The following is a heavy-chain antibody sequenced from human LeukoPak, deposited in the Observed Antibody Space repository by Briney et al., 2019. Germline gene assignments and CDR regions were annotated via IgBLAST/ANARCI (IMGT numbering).Heavy chain of an antibody. J-gene: IGHJ4*02. V-gene: IGHV3-7*01. CDR3: ARERFFAVDD. D-gene: IGHD3-10*01. Sequence: PGGSLRLSCAASGFTFSYYWMTWVRQAPGKGLEWVANIKQDGSEIYYVDSVKGRFTISRGNAKNSLYLQLNSLRVEDTAVYYCARERFFAVDDWGQGTLVTVSS. CDR1: GFTFSYYW. CDR2: IKQDGSEI.